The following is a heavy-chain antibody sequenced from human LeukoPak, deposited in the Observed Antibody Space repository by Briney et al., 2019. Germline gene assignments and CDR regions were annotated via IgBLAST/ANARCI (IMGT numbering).Heavy chain of an antibody. CDR2: IYYSGST. V-gene: IGHV4-39*01. CDR3: ARHTTTVTTQAFDI. J-gene: IGHJ3*02. D-gene: IGHD4-17*01. Sequence: SETPSLTCIVPGGSISGSIYSSGWVRQPPGNWLGWHGSIYYSGSTYYNPSLKSRVTISVDTSKNQFSLKLSSVTAADTAVYYCARHTTTVTTQAFDIWGQGTMVTVSS. CDR1: GGSISGSIYS.